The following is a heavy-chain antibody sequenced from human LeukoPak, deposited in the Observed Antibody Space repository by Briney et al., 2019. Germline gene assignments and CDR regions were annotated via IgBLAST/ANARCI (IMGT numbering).Heavy chain of an antibody. CDR3: AREGAAMGGFDY. CDR2: ISSSGSTI. Sequence: QLGGSLRLSCEASGFTFKNYAMSWVRQAPGKGLEWVSYISSSGSTIYYADSVKGRFTISRDNAKNSLYLQMNSLRAEDTAVYYCAREGAAMGGFDYWGQGTLVTVSS. J-gene: IGHJ4*02. CDR1: GFTFKNYA. V-gene: IGHV3-48*03. D-gene: IGHD2-2*01.